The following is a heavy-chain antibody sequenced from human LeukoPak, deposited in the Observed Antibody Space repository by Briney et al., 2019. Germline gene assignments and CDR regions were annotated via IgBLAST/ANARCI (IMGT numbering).Heavy chain of an antibody. CDR3: ARDHAGAFDY. CDR1: GFTFSSYA. CDR2: ISYDGSNK. Sequence: GRSLRLSCAASGFTFSSYAMHWVRQAPGKGLEWVAVISYDGSNKHYADSVKGRFTISRDNSKNTLYLQMNSLRAEDTAVYYCARDHAGAFDYWGQGTLVTVSS. D-gene: IGHD1-1*01. V-gene: IGHV3-30-3*01. J-gene: IGHJ4*02.